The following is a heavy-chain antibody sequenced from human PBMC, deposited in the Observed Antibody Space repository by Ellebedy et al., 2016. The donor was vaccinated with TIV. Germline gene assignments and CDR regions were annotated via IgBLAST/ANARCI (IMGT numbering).Heavy chain of an antibody. CDR1: GFTFSSYS. CDR3: AREFGGLIVVVPAAIDY. J-gene: IGHJ4*02. CDR2: ISSSSSTI. Sequence: GESLKISXAASGFTFSSYSMNWVRQAPGKGLEWVSYISSSSSTIYYADSVKGRFTISRDNAKNSLYLQMNSLRAEDTAVYYCAREFGGLIVVVPAAIDYWGQGTLVTVSS. V-gene: IGHV3-48*04. D-gene: IGHD2-2*01.